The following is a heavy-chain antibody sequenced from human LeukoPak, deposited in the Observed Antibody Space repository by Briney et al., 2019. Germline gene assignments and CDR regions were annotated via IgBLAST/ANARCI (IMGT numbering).Heavy chain of an antibody. CDR2: INPSGGST. J-gene: IGHJ6*02. V-gene: IGHV1-46*01. CDR3: ATSLSRYCSGGSCYSPYYYYGMDV. D-gene: IGHD2-15*01. Sequence: ASVKVSCKASGYTFTSYYMHWVRQAPGQGLEWMGIINPSGGSTSYAQKFQGRVTMTGDTSTDTAYMELSSLRSEDTAVYYCATSLSRYCSGGSCYSPYYYYGMDVWGQGTTVTVSS. CDR1: GYTFTSYY.